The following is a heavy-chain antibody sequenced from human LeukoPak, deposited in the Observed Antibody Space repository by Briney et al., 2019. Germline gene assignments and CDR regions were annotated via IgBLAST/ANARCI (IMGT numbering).Heavy chain of an antibody. V-gene: IGHV1-18*01. CDR2: ISAYNGDT. Sequence: ASVKVSCKASGYTFSSYGISWVRQAPGEGLEWMGWISAYNGDTNYAQKFQGRVTMTTDTSTGTAYLELRSLTSDDTAVYYCARELGFYFDNSGYYYFDSWGQGTPVTVSS. CDR1: GYTFSSYG. D-gene: IGHD3-22*01. J-gene: IGHJ4*02. CDR3: ARELGFYFDNSGYYYFDS.